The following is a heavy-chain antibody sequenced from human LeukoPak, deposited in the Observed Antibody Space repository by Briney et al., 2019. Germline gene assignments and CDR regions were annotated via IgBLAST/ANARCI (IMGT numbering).Heavy chain of an antibody. Sequence: PGGSLRLSCAASGFTLSSYALSWVRQAPGKGLEWVSAISGSGGSTYYADSVKGRFTISRDNSKNTLYLQMNSLRAEDTAVYYCAKDLEGIAAALVDYWGQGTLVTVSS. CDR3: AKDLEGIAAALVDY. V-gene: IGHV3-23*01. CDR2: ISGSGGST. CDR1: GFTLSSYA. J-gene: IGHJ4*02. D-gene: IGHD6-13*01.